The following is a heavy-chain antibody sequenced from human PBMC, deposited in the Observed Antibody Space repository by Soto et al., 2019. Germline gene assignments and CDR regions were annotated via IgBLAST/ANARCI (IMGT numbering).Heavy chain of an antibody. Sequence: GEFLKISCKGSGYSFTSYWISWVRQMPGKGLEWMGRIDPSDSYTNYSPSFQGHVTISADKSISTAYLQWSSLKASDTAMYYCARQQWLAPDYWGQGTLVTVSS. J-gene: IGHJ4*02. V-gene: IGHV5-10-1*01. CDR1: GYSFTSYW. D-gene: IGHD6-19*01. CDR2: IDPSDSYT. CDR3: ARQQWLAPDY.